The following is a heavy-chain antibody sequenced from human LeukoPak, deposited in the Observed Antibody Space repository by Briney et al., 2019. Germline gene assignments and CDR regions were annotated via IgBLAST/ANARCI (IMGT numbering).Heavy chain of an antibody. CDR2: ISSSSSYI. J-gene: IGHJ4*02. CDR3: ARGPAGYYDFWSGYYSLDY. CDR1: GFTFSSYS. D-gene: IGHD3-3*01. Sequence: GGSLRLSCAASGFTFSSYSMNWVRQAPGKGLEWVSSISSSSSYIYYADSVKGRFTISRDNAKNSLYLQMNSLRAEDTAVYYCARGPAGYYDFWSGYYSLDYWGQGTLVTVSS. V-gene: IGHV3-21*01.